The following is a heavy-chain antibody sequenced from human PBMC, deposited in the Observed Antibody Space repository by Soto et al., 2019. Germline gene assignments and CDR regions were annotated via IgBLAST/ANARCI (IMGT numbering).Heavy chain of an antibody. CDR1: GFTFGFSS. CDR3: ARDGSGWSRDC. D-gene: IGHD6-19*01. CDR2: ISSSSDYI. V-gene: IGHV3-21*02. J-gene: IGHJ4*02. Sequence: EVQLVESGGGLVKPGGSLRLSCAASGFTFGFSSMNWVRQAPGKGLEWVSSISSSSDYIYYADSVKGRFTVSRDNAKTALYLQMNSLRAEDTAVYYCARDGSGWSRDCWGQGTLVTVSS.